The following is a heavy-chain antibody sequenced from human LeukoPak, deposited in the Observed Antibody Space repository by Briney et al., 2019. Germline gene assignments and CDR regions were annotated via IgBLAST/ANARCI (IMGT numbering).Heavy chain of an antibody. CDR1: GYTFTTYG. D-gene: IGHD6-19*01. CDR2: ISTYSGNT. J-gene: IGHJ4*02. CDR3: ARDRRSGWYLYYFGY. V-gene: IGHV1-18*01. Sequence: ASVKVSCKASGYTFTTYGISWVRQAPGQGLEWMGWISTYSGNTNYAQKLQGRVALTTDTSTSTAYMELRSLRSDDTAVHYCARDRRSGWYLYYFGYWGQGTLVTVSS.